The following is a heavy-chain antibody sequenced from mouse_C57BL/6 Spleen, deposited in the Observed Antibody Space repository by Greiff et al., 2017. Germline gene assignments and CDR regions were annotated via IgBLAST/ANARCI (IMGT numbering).Heavy chain of an antibody. J-gene: IGHJ2*01. CDR1: GFTFSDYG. Sequence: VKLVESGGGLVKPGGSLKLSCAASGFTFSDYGMHWVRQAPEKGLEWVAYISSGSSTIYYADTVKGRFTISRDNAKNTLFLQMTSLRSEYTAMYYCATSYYSNFYFDYWGQGTTLTVSS. D-gene: IGHD2-5*01. V-gene: IGHV5-17*01. CDR3: ATSYYSNFYFDY. CDR2: ISSGSSTI.